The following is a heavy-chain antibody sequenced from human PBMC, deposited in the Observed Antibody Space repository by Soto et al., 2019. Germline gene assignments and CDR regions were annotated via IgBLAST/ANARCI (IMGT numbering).Heavy chain of an antibody. CDR3: ARDLDVVVVAARRCFDP. Sequence: EASVKVSCKASGYTFTSYGISWVRQAPGQGLEWMGWISAYNGNTNYAQKLQGRVTMTTDTSTSTAYMELRSLRSDDTAVYYCARDLDVVVVAARRCFDPWGQGTLVTVSS. V-gene: IGHV1-18*01. D-gene: IGHD2-15*01. J-gene: IGHJ5*02. CDR1: GYTFTSYG. CDR2: ISAYNGNT.